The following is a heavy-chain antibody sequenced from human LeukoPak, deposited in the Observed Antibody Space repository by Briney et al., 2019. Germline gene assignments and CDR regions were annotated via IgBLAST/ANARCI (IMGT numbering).Heavy chain of an antibody. V-gene: IGHV3-53*01. J-gene: IGHJ3*02. CDR3: ARGGYSSGWYEGAFDI. CDR2: IYSGGST. Sequence: PGGSLRLSCIASGIKFNNAWMSWVRQAPGKGLEWVSVIYSGGSTYYADSVKGRFTISRDNSKNTLYLQMNSLRAEDTAVYYCARGGYSSGWYEGAFDIWGQGTMVTVSS. CDR1: GIKFNNAW. D-gene: IGHD6-19*01.